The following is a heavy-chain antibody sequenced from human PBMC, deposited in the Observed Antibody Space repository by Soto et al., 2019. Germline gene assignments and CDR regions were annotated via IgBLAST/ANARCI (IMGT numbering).Heavy chain of an antibody. J-gene: IGHJ4*02. V-gene: IGHV4-4*07. CDR3: AREYTETVDGPTPFYFDY. CDR2: TYITGDT. D-gene: IGHD6-19*01. CDR1: GDSISSYY. Sequence: PSETLSLTCRVSGDSISSYYWSWIRQSAGKGLEWIGRTYITGDTNYNPSLKSRVTMSLDTSKNQLSLQLSSVTAADTAVYYCAREYTETVDGPTPFYFDYWGQGTPVTVSS.